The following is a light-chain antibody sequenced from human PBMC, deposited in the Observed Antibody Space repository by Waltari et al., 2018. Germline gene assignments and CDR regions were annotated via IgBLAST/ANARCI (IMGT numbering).Light chain of an antibody. V-gene: IGKV3-11*01. J-gene: IGKJ4*01. CDR2: DAS. CDR1: QSVRSF. Sequence: EIVLTQSPATLSLSPGERATLSCRASQSVRSFLAWYQQKPGQAPRLLIHDASSRATGIPVRFSGSGSGTDFTLTISSLEPEDFAVYYCQQHVNWPLTFGGGTKVEIK. CDR3: QQHVNWPLT.